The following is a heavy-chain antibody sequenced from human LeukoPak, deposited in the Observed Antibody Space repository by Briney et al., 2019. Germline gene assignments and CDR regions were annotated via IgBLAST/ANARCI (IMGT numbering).Heavy chain of an antibody. Sequence: GGSLRLSGAASGFTFSSYWMSWVRQAPGKGLEWVANIKQDGSEKYYVDSVKGRFTISRDNAKNSLYLQMNSLRAEDTAVYYCARVAAAGSYYFNYWGQGTLVTVSS. J-gene: IGHJ4*02. CDR1: GFTFSSYW. D-gene: IGHD6-25*01. CDR3: ARVAAAGSYYFNY. V-gene: IGHV3-7*04. CDR2: IKQDGSEK.